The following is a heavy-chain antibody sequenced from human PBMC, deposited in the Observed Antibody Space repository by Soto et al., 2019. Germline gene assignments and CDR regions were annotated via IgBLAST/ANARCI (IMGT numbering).Heavy chain of an antibody. CDR3: AKEMTDYIWGRGDIIDD. D-gene: IGHD3-16*01. CDR2: ISGSGGST. J-gene: IGHJ4*02. Sequence: GGSLRLSCAASGFTFSSYAMSWVRQAPGKGLEWVSAISGSGGSTYYADSVKGRFTISRDNSKNTLYLQMNSLRAEDTAVYYCAKEMTDYIWGRGDIIDDSGQGTLVTVSS. CDR1: GFTFSSYA. V-gene: IGHV3-23*01.